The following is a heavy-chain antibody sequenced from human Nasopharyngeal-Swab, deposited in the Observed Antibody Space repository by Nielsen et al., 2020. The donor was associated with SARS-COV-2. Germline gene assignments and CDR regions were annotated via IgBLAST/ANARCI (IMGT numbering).Heavy chain of an antibody. Sequence: SLKISCAASGFTFDDSAMHWVRQAPGKGLEWVSGISWDSGTMGYADSLKGRFTISRDNAKNSLYLQMNSLRAEDTALYYCAKDLTGLAYYYGMDVWGQGTTVTVSS. CDR3: AKDLTGLAYYYGMDV. CDR1: GFTFDDSA. CDR2: ISWDSGTM. J-gene: IGHJ6*02. D-gene: IGHD3-9*01. V-gene: IGHV3-9*01.